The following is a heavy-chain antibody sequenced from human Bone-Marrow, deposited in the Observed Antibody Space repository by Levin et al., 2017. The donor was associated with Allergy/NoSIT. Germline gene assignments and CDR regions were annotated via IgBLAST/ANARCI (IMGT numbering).Heavy chain of an antibody. CDR3: ATDNNYGRDLDY. Sequence: VASVKVSCAASGFTFSSYGMSWVRQAPGKGLEWVSAISRSGDSTYYADSVRGRFTISRDNSKNTLFLQMNSLRAEDTAVYHCATDNNYGRDLDYWGQGTLVTVSS. CDR2: ISRSGDST. CDR1: GFTFSSYG. J-gene: IGHJ4*02. D-gene: IGHD5-18*01. V-gene: IGHV3-23*01.